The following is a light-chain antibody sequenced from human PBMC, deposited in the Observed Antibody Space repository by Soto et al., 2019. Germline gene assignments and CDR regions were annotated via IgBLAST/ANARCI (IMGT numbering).Light chain of an antibody. CDR3: QQYSSYPWT. CDR2: DAS. J-gene: IGKJ1*01. Sequence: DIEMTQSPSTLSASVGDRVTITCRASQSVNSWLAWYRQKPGKAPKLLIYDASSLESGVPLRFSGSGSGTEFTLTISSLQPDDSATYNCQQYSSYPWTFGQGTKVDIK. CDR1: QSVNSW. V-gene: IGKV1-5*01.